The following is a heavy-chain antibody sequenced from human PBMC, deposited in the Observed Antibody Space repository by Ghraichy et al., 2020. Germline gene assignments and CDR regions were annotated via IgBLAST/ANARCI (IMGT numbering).Heavy chain of an antibody. Sequence: SETLSLTCTVSGGSISSSSYYWGWIRQPPGKGLEWIGSIYYSGSTYYNPSLKSRVTISVDTSKNQFSLKLSSVTAADTAVYYCASRVWELFDYWGQGTLVTVSS. D-gene: IGHD1-26*01. CDR1: GGSISSSSYY. CDR2: IYYSGST. J-gene: IGHJ4*02. CDR3: ASRVWELFDY. V-gene: IGHV4-39*01.